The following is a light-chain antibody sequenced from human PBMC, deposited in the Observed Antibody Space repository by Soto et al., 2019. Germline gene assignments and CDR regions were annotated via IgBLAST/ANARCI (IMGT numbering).Light chain of an antibody. CDR3: QQYFTTTST. CDR1: QSVVYSSNNKDY. Sequence: DIVITQSPDSLTVSLGGRATINCRSSQSVVYSSNNKDYLAWYQQKPGQHPKLLIYWASTRESGVPDRFSASGSGTDFNLTITGLQAQDVAVYECQQYFTTTSTFGQGTRVEIK. CDR2: WAS. J-gene: IGKJ5*01. V-gene: IGKV4-1*01.